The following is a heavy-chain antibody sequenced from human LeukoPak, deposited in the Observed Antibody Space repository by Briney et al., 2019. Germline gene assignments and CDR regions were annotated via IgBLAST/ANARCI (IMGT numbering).Heavy chain of an antibody. D-gene: IGHD5-18*01. J-gene: IGHJ4*02. CDR2: ISAYNGNT. CDR3: ARVGTPTLYSYGHFDY. V-gene: IGHV1-18*01. Sequence: ASVKVSCKATGYTFTSYGISWVRQAPGQGLEGMGWISAYNGNTKYAQKLQGRVTMTTDTSTSTAYMELRSLRSDDTAVYYCARVGTPTLYSYGHFDYWGQGTLVTVSS. CDR1: GYTFTSYG.